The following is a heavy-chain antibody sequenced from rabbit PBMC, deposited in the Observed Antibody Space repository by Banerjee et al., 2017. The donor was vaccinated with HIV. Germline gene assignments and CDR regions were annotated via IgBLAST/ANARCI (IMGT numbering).Heavy chain of an antibody. D-gene: IGHD1-1*01. CDR2: IYGDDGST. CDR3: ARRTSSGDYYDL. V-gene: IGHV1S40*01. Sequence: QSLEESGGDLVKPGASLTLTCTASGFSFSSSYYMCWVRQAPGKGLEWIACIYGDDGSTYYANWAKGRFTTSKTSSTSVTLQMTSLTAADTATYFCARRTSSGDYYDLWGPGTLVTVS. J-gene: IGHJ4*01. CDR1: GFSFSSSYY.